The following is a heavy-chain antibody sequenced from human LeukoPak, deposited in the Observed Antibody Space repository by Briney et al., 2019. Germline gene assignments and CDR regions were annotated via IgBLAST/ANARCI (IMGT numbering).Heavy chain of an antibody. V-gene: IGHV4-59*08. D-gene: IGHD2/OR15-2a*01. CDR1: GGSSSSYY. CDR3: AGHRPRNTVDF. J-gene: IGHJ4*02. CDR2: ISDIGSI. Sequence: SQTLSLTCTVSGGSSSSYYWSWIRHPPGKGLEWIAYISDIGSINYNPSLKSRVSISLDTSKNQCSLKLSSVTAADTAVYYCAGHRPRNTVDFWGQGSLVTVSS.